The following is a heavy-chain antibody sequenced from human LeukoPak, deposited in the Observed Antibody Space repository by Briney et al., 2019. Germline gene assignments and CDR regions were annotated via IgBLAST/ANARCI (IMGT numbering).Heavy chain of an antibody. CDR1: GFTFSSYA. CDR2: ISYDGSNK. Sequence: GGSLRLSCAASGFTFSSYAMHWVRQAPGKGLEWVAVISYDGSNKYYADSVKGRFTISRDNSKNTLYLQMNSLRAEDTAVYYCARDRVLQPTGDYGMDVWGQGTTVTVSS. J-gene: IGHJ6*02. CDR3: ARDRVLQPTGDYGMDV. V-gene: IGHV3-30-3*01. D-gene: IGHD3-10*01.